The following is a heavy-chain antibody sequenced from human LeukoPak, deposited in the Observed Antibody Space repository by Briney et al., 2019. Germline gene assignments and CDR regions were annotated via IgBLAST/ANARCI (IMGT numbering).Heavy chain of an antibody. CDR3: ARDLWDH. V-gene: IGHV3-21*01. Sequence: PGGSLRLSCAASGFTFSTYTMIWVRQAPGKGLEWVSSITSAGNFIYYADSLRGRFTVSRDNAKNSLYLRMNRLRAEDTAMYYCARDLWDHWGQGTLVTVSS. CDR2: ITSAGNFI. CDR1: GFTFSTYT. J-gene: IGHJ4*02.